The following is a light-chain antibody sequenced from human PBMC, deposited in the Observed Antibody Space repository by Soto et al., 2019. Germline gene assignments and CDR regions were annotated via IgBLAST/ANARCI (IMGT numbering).Light chain of an antibody. CDR2: EVS. CDR1: SSDVGGYEY. CDR3: SSYTTATNYV. V-gene: IGLV2-14*01. Sequence: QSALTQPASVSGSPGQSITISCTGTSSDVGGYEYVSWYQHHPGKAPKLMIYEVSNRPSGVSHRFSGSKSGNTASLTISGVQAEDEADYYCSSYTTATNYVFGTGTKVTVL. J-gene: IGLJ1*01.